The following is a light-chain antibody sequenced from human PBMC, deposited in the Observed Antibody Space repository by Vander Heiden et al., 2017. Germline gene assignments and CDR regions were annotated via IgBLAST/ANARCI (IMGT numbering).Light chain of an antibody. CDR2: DAS. CDR3: QQRSDWPLT. Sequence: EIVLTQSPATLSLSPGERATLSCRASQSVSSYLAWYQQKPGQAPRLLIHDASSRATGIPARFSGSGFGTDFTLTISSLEPEDFAVYYCQQRSDWPLTFGPGTKVDIK. J-gene: IGKJ3*01. V-gene: IGKV3-11*01. CDR1: QSVSSY.